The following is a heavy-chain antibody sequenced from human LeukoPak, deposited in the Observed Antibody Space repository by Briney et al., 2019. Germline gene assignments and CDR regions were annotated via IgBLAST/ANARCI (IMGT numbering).Heavy chain of an antibody. V-gene: IGHV3-21*01. J-gene: IGHJ4*02. CDR2: ISSSKTNI. CDR3: VREGRSISVWCSGGSCYDFDY. Sequence: GGSLRLSCAASGFTFDDYGMSWVRQAPGKGLEWVSSISSSKTNIYYADSVRGRFTISRDNVKNSLYLQMNSLRAADTAVYYCVREGRSISVWCSGGSCYDFDYWGQGTLVTVSS. D-gene: IGHD2-15*01. CDR1: GFTFDDYG.